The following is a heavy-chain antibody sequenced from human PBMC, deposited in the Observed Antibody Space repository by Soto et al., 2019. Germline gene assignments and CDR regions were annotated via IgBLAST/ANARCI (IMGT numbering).Heavy chain of an antibody. Sequence: QVQLVQSGAEVKKPGASVKVSCKASGYTFTSYYMHWVRQAPGQGLERMGIINPSGGSTSYGQKCEGRVTMTRDKSTSTVYMELSSLRSEDTAVYYCGRDLGSYGSFDYWGQGTLVTVSS. V-gene: IGHV1-46*01. CDR2: INPSGGST. J-gene: IGHJ4*02. CDR1: GYTFTSYY. D-gene: IGHD5-18*01. CDR3: GRDLGSYGSFDY.